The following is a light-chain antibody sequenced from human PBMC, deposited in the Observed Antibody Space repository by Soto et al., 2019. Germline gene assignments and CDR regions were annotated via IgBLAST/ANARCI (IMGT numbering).Light chain of an antibody. CDR2: EVT. CDR1: SSDVGRNNH. J-gene: IGLJ1*01. CDR3: CSYAGSGTFYV. V-gene: IGLV2-23*02. Sequence: QSALTQPASVSGSPGQSIAISCTGTSSDVGRNNHVSWYQQHPGKAPKLMIYEVTQRPSGVSDRFSGSKSGNTASLTISGLQAEDEADYYCCSYAGSGTFYVFGTGTKVT.